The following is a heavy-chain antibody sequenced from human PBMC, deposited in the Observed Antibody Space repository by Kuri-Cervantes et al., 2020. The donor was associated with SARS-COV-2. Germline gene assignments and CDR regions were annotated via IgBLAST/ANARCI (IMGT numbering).Heavy chain of an antibody. CDR1: GYSISSGYY. Sequence: SQTLSLTCAVSGYSISSGYYWGWIRQPPGKGLEWIGSIYYSGSTYYNPSLKSRVTISVDMSKNQFSLKLSSVTAADTAVYYCARHEGWFPLWLPFDYWGQGTLVTVSS. D-gene: IGHD5-18*01. J-gene: IGHJ4*02. CDR2: IYYSGST. V-gene: IGHV4-38-2*01. CDR3: ARHEGWFPLWLPFDY.